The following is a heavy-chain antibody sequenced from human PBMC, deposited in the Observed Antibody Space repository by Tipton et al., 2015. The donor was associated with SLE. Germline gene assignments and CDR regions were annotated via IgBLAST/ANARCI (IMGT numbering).Heavy chain of an antibody. CDR3: ARVGSSNAFDV. D-gene: IGHD1-26*01. V-gene: IGHV3-64*01. Sequence: SLRLSCAASGFTFGDYAMHWVRQAPGKRLEYVSAISDNAVNTFYSNSVKDRFTISRDNSKNTLYLHMDSLTAEDTAVYFCARVGSSNAFDVWGPGTMVTVSS. CDR1: GFTFGDYA. CDR2: ISDNAVNT. J-gene: IGHJ3*01.